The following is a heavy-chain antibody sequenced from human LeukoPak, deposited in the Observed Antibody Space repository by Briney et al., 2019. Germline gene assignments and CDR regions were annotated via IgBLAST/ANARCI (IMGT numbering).Heavy chain of an antibody. J-gene: IGHJ4*02. Sequence: SETLSLTCTVSGGSISSYYWSWIRQPPGKGLEWIGYIYTSGSTNYNPSLKSRVTISVDTSKNQFSLKLSSVTAADTAVYYCARAGYSSSWYFYWGQGTLVTVSS. V-gene: IGHV4-4*09. CDR3: ARAGYSSSWYFY. CDR1: GGSISSYY. CDR2: IYTSGST. D-gene: IGHD6-13*01.